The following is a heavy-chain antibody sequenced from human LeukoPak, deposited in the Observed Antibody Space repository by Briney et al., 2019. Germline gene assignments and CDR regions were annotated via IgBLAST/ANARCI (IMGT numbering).Heavy chain of an antibody. Sequence: SETLSLTCAVYGGSFSGYYWSWIRQPPGKGLEWIGEINHSGSTNYNPSLKSRVTISVDTSKKQFSLKLSSVTAADTAVYYCARGLRGYSYGPGGELDPWGQGTLVTVSS. CDR3: ARGLRGYSYGPGGELDP. V-gene: IGHV4-34*01. D-gene: IGHD5-18*01. CDR1: GGSFSGYY. J-gene: IGHJ5*02. CDR2: INHSGST.